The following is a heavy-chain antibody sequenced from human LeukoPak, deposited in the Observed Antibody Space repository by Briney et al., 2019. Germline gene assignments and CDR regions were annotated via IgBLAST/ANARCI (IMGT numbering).Heavy chain of an antibody. J-gene: IGHJ4*02. CDR2: IYYSGST. CDR1: GGSISSSSYY. D-gene: IGHD1-26*01. CDR3: AGQWASYFDY. Sequence: SETLSLTCTVSGGSISSSSYYWGWIRQPPGKGLEWIGSIYYSGSTNYNPSLKSRVTISVDTSKNQFSLKLSSVTAADTAVYYCAGQWASYFDYWGQGTLVTVSS. V-gene: IGHV4-39*07.